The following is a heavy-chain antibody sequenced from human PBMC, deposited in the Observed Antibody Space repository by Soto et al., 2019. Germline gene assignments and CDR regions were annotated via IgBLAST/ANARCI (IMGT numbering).Heavy chain of an antibody. CDR3: AKGPFQYCSSTSCYLFDY. Sequence: GGSLRLSCAASGFTFDDYAMHWVRQAPGKGLEWVSGISWNSGSIGYADSVKGRFTISRDNAKNSLYLQMNSLRAEDTALYYCAKGPFQYCSSTSCYLFDYWGQGTLVTVSS. CDR2: ISWNSGSI. CDR1: GFTFDDYA. D-gene: IGHD2-2*01. V-gene: IGHV3-9*01. J-gene: IGHJ4*02.